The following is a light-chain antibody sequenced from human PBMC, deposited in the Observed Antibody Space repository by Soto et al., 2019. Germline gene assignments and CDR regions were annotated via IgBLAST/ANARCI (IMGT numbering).Light chain of an antibody. J-gene: IGLJ3*02. V-gene: IGLV7-46*01. CDR2: DTT. Sequence: QAVVAQEPSLTVSPGGTVTLTCGSSTGAVTSGHYPYWFQQKPGQAPRTLIYDTTNKHSWTPARFSGSLLGGKAALTLSGAQPEDEAEYYCLVSYSGARVFGGVTKVPVL. CDR1: TGAVTSGHY. CDR3: LVSYSGARV.